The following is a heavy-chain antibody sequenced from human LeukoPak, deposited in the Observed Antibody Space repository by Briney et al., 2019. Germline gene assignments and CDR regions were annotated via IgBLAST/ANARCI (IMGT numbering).Heavy chain of an antibody. CDR2: IAYDGSNK. D-gene: IGHD6-19*01. J-gene: IGHJ4*02. V-gene: IGHV3-30*12. Sequence: GGSPRLSCAASGFTFSSYGMHWVRQAPGKGLEWVTFIAYDGSNKHYADSVKGRFTISRDNSKNTLYLQMNSLRAEDTAVYYCARALAVAGTGYWGQGTLVTVSS. CDR3: ARALAVAGTGY. CDR1: GFTFSSYG.